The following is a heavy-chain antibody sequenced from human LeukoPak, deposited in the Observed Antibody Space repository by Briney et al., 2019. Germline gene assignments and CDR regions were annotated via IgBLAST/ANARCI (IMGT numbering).Heavy chain of an antibody. CDR1: GFPAVRNY. J-gene: IGHJ4*02. D-gene: IGHD1-14*01. CDR3: ARGGTGHYRASGYFDY. CDR2: IYAGGST. V-gene: IGHV3-53*01. Sequence: QPGGSLRLSCAASGFPAVRNYMSWVRQAPGKGLEWASVIYAGGSTFYADSVKGRFTISGDNSKNTLYLQMNSLRAEDTAVYYCARGGTGHYRASGYFDYWGQGTLVTVSS.